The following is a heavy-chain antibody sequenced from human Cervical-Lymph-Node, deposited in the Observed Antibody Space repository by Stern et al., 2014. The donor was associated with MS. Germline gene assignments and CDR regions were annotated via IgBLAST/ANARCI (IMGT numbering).Heavy chain of an antibody. Sequence: QVTLKESGPTLVKPTQTLTLTCTFSGFSLSTSGVGVGWIRQPPGKALEWLALIYWDDDKRYRPSLKSRLTITKDTSKNQVVLTMTNMDPLDTATYFYAQRPDFWTGYYFDPWGQGTLVTVSS. J-gene: IGHJ5*02. V-gene: IGHV2-5*02. CDR3: AQRPDFWTGYYFDP. CDR2: IYWDDDK. D-gene: IGHD3/OR15-3a*01. CDR1: GFSLSTSGVG.